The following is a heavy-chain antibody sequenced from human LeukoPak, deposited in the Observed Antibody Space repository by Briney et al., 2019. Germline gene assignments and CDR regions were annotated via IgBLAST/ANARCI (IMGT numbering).Heavy chain of an antibody. V-gene: IGHV4-61*02. J-gene: IGHJ6*03. Sequence: SQTLSLTCTVSGGSISSGSYYWSWIRQPAGKGLEWIGRIYTSGSTNYNPSLKSRATLSVDTSKNPFSLKLSSVTAADTAVYYCAGHCSGGSCYPGAGYYMDVWGKGTTVTVSS. CDR2: IYTSGST. CDR3: AGHCSGGSCYPGAGYYMDV. D-gene: IGHD2-15*01. CDR1: GGSISSGSYY.